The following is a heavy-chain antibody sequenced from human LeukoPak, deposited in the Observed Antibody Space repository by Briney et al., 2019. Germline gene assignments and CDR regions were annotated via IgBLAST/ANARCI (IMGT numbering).Heavy chain of an antibody. Sequence: PGGSLRLSCAASGFTFSSHNMNWVRQAPGKGLEWVSVLYSDGRTYYADSVKGRFTISRDTSKNTLYLQVNSLRAEDTAVYYCARGGGYYPIDYWGQGTLVTVSS. CDR3: ARGGGYYPIDY. V-gene: IGHV3-53*01. CDR1: GFTFSSHN. J-gene: IGHJ4*02. CDR2: LYSDGRT. D-gene: IGHD2-15*01.